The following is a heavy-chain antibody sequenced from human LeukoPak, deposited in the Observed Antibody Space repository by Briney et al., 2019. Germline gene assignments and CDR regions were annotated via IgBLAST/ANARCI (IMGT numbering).Heavy chain of an antibody. J-gene: IGHJ4*02. CDR1: GFTFSSYE. CDR2: ISSSGSTI. Sequence: GGSLRLSCAASGFTFSSYEMNWVRQAPGKGLEWVSYISSSGSTIYYADSVKGRFTISRDNAKNSLYLQMNILRAEDTAVYYCAAAPQTYRYLGYWGQGTLVTVSS. V-gene: IGHV3-48*03. CDR3: AAAPQTYRYLGY. D-gene: IGHD3-16*02.